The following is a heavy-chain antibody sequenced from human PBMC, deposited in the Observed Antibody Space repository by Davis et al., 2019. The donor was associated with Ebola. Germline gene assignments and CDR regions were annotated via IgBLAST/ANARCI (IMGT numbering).Heavy chain of an antibody. CDR2: ISYDGGNK. CDR3: ARWLFALGH. CDR1: GFTFNSYA. Sequence: GESLKISCAASGFTFNSYAMHWVRQAPDKGLEWVALISYDGGNKNYADSVKGRFTISRDNSKNTLHLQMNSLRPEDTAVYYCARWLFALGHWGQGTLVTVSS. D-gene: IGHD3-22*01. J-gene: IGHJ4*02. V-gene: IGHV3-30*04.